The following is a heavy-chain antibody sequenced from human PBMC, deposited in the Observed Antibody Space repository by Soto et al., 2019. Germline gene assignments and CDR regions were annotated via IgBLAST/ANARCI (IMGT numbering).Heavy chain of an antibody. CDR3: ARESVENGTYEAH. Sequence: QVQQLESGPGLVKPWDTLSLTCTVSGAYVSAFSWSWIRQPAGKGLEWIRRFTVNGITQYTPSFRRRVTMSMDTSRNQFSLNLQSATAADTALYYCARESVENGTYEAHWGQGILVTVSS. V-gene: IGHV4-4*07. D-gene: IGHD5-12*01. CDR1: GAYVSAFS. CDR2: FTVNGIT. J-gene: IGHJ1*01.